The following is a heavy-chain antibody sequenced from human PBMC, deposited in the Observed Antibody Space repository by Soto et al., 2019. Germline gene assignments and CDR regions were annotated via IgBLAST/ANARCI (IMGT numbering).Heavy chain of an antibody. D-gene: IGHD3-3*01. CDR1: GYTFTSYD. CDR2: MNPNSGNT. J-gene: IGHJ3*02. Sequence: GASVKVSCKASGYTFTSYDINWVRQATGQGLEWMGWMNPNSGNTGYAQKFQGRVTMTRNTSISTAYMELSSLRSEDTAVYYCARGQHYDFWSGYSYTFDIWGQGTMVTV. V-gene: IGHV1-8*01. CDR3: ARGQHYDFWSGYSYTFDI.